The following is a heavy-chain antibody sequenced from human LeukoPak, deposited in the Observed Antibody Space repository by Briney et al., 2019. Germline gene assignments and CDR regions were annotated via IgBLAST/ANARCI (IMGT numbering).Heavy chain of an antibody. J-gene: IGHJ4*02. Sequence: PSETLSLTCSVSDDSITMYYWSWIRQPPGKGLGWIGYIYYSGSTDYNPSLKSRVTISVETSKNQFSLNLSSVTAADTAVYYCARGRLARSPYFDYWGQGTLVTVSS. CDR3: ARGRLARSPYFDY. D-gene: IGHD6-19*01. CDR1: DDSITMYY. V-gene: IGHV4-59*01. CDR2: IYYSGST.